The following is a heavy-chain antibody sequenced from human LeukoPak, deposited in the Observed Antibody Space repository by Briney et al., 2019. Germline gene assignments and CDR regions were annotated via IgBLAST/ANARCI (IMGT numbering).Heavy chain of an antibody. CDR1: GYTFTGYY. D-gene: IGHD2-15*01. Sequence: ASVKVSCKASGYTFTGYYMHWVRQAPGQGLEWMGWINPNSGGTNYAQKFQGWVTMTRDTSISTAYMELSGLRSDDTAVYYCARDLGVYYSGGSCYSVNKQGPDYWGQGTLVTVSS. V-gene: IGHV1-2*04. J-gene: IGHJ4*02. CDR2: INPNSGGT. CDR3: ARDLGVYYSGGSCYSVNKQGPDY.